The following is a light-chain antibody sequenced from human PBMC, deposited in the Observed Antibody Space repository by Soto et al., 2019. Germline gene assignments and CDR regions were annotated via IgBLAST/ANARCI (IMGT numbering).Light chain of an antibody. V-gene: IGLV1-40*01. CDR2: GNN. CDR1: SSNIGAGFD. J-gene: IGLJ1*01. CDR3: QSYDTSLSGGSV. Sequence: QSVLTQSPSVSGAPGQRVSISCTGTSSNIGAGFDVHWYQQLPATAPTLLIYGNNNRPSGVPDRFSGSKSGTSASLAITGLQAEDEADYYCQSYDTSLSGGSVFGTGTKLTVL.